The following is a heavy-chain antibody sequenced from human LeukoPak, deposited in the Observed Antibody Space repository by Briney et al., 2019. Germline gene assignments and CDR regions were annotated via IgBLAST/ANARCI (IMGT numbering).Heavy chain of an antibody. D-gene: IGHD3-3*01. CDR3: ARGGPDFWSGYRLYGMDV. Sequence: SETLSLTCTVSGGSISSYYWSWIRQPPGKGLEWIGYIYYSGSTNYNPSLKSRVTISVDTSKNQFSLKPSSVTAADTAVYYCARGGPDFWSGYRLYGMDVWGQGTTVTVSS. V-gene: IGHV4-59*01. J-gene: IGHJ6*02. CDR2: IYYSGST. CDR1: GGSISSYY.